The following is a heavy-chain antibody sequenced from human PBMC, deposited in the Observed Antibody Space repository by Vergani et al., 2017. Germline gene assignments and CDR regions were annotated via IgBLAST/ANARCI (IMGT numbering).Heavy chain of an antibody. J-gene: IGHJ4*02. CDR1: GFALNRHA. CDR2: ISFDGTNE. V-gene: IGHV3-30-3*01. CDR3: VRDRGRCAGGRCYTEAWDY. Sequence: QVHLVESGGGVVQPGTSLRLSCVVSGFALNRHAMYWVRQAPGKGLEWVVGISFDGTNEYYPDLVKGRFTISRDIAKNTLYLQVRSLRLEDTGVYHCVRDRGRCAGGRCYTEAWDYWGQGTLVTVSS. D-gene: IGHD2-2*02.